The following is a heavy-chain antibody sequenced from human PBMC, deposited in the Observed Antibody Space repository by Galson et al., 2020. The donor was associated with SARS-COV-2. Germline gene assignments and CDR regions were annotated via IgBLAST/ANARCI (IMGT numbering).Heavy chain of an antibody. J-gene: IGHJ4*02. CDR1: GFTFTSSA. V-gene: IGHV1-58*01. CDR3: AAVGEEGIAAAGYFDY. CDR2: NDVGSGNT. Sequence: SVKVSCKASGFTFTSSAVQWVRQARGQRLEWIGWNDVGSGNTNYAQKFQERVTITRDMSTSTAYMELSSLRSEDTAVYYCAAVGEEGIAAAGYFDYWGQGTLVTVSS. D-gene: IGHD6-13*01.